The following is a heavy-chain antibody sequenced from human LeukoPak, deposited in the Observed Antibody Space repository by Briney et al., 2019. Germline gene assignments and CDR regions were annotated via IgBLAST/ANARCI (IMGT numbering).Heavy chain of an antibody. CDR3: ALEFRTFYAVFDY. D-gene: IGHD2-2*01. Sequence: PVKASCKASRATVSPSAISWVRQSPRHRLEWMRGFIPIFVTANYAQKLQGRVTITADESPTTAYMGLNSLRSEDAALYYCALEFRTFYAVFDYWGQGTLVTVSS. V-gene: IGHV1-69*13. CDR2: FIPIFVTA. CDR1: RATVSPSA. J-gene: IGHJ4*02.